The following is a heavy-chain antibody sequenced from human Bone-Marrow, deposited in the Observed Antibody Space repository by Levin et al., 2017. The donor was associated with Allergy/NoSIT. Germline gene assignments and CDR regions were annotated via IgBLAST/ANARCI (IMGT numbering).Heavy chain of an antibody. CDR1: GFTFISYG. D-gene: IGHD1-7*01. J-gene: IGHJ4*02. V-gene: IGHV3-30*18. Sequence: GESLKISCAASGFTFISYGMHWVRQAPGKGLEWVSVISYDGRNKYYGDSFQGRFTISRDNSKDTVYLQMSSLRPEDTAVYYCAKQWNYGLPDYWGQGTLVIVSS. CDR3: AKQWNYGLPDY. CDR2: ISYDGRNK.